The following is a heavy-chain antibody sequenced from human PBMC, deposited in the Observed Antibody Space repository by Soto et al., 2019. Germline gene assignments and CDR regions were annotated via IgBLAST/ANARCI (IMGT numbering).Heavy chain of an antibody. CDR3: ARHRLQTDHAALDH. Sequence: DSLKLSCEASGYTFTSYWIVWVRQMPGKGLEWVGSIYPGDSDTTYSPSFQGQVTISADRSINTAYLQWSNLKASDTAMYYCARHRLQTDHAALDHWCQGNRVTVNS. J-gene: IGHJ4*02. D-gene: IGHD3-16*01. V-gene: IGHV5-51*01. CDR1: GYTFTSYW. CDR2: IYPGDSDT.